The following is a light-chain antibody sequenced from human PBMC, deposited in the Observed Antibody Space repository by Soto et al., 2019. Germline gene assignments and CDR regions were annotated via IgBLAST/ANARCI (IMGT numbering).Light chain of an antibody. J-gene: IGKJ5*01. CDR2: DAS. CDR3: QQYGSSPIT. V-gene: IGKV3-20*01. Sequence: VLTQSPATLSLSPGERATHSCRASQSVSTYLAWYQQKPGQAPRLLIFDASTRATGIPDRFSGDGSVTHFTLTISRLEAEDFVMYYCQQYGSSPITFGQGTRLEIK. CDR1: QSVSTY.